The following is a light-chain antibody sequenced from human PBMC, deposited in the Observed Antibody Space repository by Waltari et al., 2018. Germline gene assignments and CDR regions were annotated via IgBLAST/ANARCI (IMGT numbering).Light chain of an antibody. Sequence: QMPHSPSPLPASVGASVTTPCRAIQSISSWLALYQQKPWKAPKLLSYKASSLESGVPSRFSGSGSGTEFTLTISSLQPDDFATYYCQQYNSYPFTFSPGTKVDIK. J-gene: IGKJ3*01. CDR3: QQYNSYPFT. CDR1: QSISSW. V-gene: IGKV1-5*03. CDR2: KAS.